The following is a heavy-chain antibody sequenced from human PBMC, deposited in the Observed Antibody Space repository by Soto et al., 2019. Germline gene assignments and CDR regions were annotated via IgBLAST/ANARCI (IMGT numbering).Heavy chain of an antibody. Sequence: GESLKISCAASEFTFSNYAMSWVRQAPGKGLEWVSAISYGGGTTYYADSVKGRFTISRDNSKNTLYLQMNSLRAEDTAVYYCARESSSFVDYWGQGTLVTVSS. D-gene: IGHD6-13*01. CDR2: ISYGGGTT. J-gene: IGHJ4*02. CDR1: EFTFSNYA. V-gene: IGHV3-23*01. CDR3: ARESSSFVDY.